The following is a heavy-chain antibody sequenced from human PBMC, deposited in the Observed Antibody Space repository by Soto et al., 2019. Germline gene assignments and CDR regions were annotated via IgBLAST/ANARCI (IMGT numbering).Heavy chain of an antibody. CDR1: GYSFTNYW. Sequence: GESLKISCKGSGYSFTNYWIGWVRQMPGKGLEWMGIIYPGDSDTRYSPSFQGQVTISADKSISTAYLQWSSLKASYTAMYHCARTLADGKYYYGMDVWGQGTTVTVS. CDR3: ARTLADGKYYYGMDV. D-gene: IGHD6-13*01. J-gene: IGHJ6*02. CDR2: IYPGDSDT. V-gene: IGHV5-51*01.